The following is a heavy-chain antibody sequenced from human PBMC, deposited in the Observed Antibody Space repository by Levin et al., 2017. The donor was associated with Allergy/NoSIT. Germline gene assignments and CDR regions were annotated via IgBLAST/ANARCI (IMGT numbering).Heavy chain of an antibody. J-gene: IGHJ6*03. V-gene: IGHV4-59*01. D-gene: IGHD3-3*01. CDR1: GGSIKNYY. CDR3: ARGPYDFWSETEGHDYYMDV. Sequence: SETLSLTCTVSGGSIKNYYWSWIRQPPGKGLEWIGYISYSGSTNYNPSLKSRVTISVDTSKNQFSLKLSSVTAADTAVYYCARGPYDFWSETEGHDYYMDVWGKGTTVTVSS. CDR2: ISYSGST.